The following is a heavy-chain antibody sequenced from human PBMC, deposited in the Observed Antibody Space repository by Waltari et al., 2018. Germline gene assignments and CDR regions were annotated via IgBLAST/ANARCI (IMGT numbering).Heavy chain of an antibody. D-gene: IGHD3-22*01. CDR3: ARDYCDRTNCHGMDV. Sequence: QVQLVESGGGVVQPGRSLRLSCAASEFHFSSFAIYWVRQAPGKGLEWVAVISYNERNIYYEDSVKGRFAISRDNSKKMLYLQMNSLRVEDTAVYYCARDYCDRTNCHGMDVWGQGTTVTVSS. V-gene: IGHV3-30*09. CDR1: EFHFSSFA. CDR2: ISYNERNI. J-gene: IGHJ6*02.